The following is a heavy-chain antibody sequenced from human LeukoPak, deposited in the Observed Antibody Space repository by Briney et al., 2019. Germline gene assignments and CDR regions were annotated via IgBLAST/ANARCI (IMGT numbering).Heavy chain of an antibody. CDR3: ARDSDIGAADYYFDY. V-gene: IGHV3-30*04. Sequence: GGSLRLSCSASGFTFSSYAMHWVRQDPGKGLEWVTVISSDGRNKYYADSVKGRFTISRDNSKNTLYLQMNSLRAEDTAVYYCARDSDIGAADYYFDYWGQGTLVTVSS. D-gene: IGHD6-13*01. CDR1: GFTFSSYA. J-gene: IGHJ4*02. CDR2: ISSDGRNK.